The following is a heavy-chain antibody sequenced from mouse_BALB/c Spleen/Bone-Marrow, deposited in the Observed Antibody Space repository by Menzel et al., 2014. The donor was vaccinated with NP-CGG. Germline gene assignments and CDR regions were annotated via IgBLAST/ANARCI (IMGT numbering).Heavy chain of an antibody. CDR1: GFTFSSFG. V-gene: IGHV5-6-3*01. D-gene: IGHD2-4*01. CDR3: SRGVDYSSWFAY. J-gene: IGHJ3*01. Sequence: VQLKDSGGGLVQPGGSLKLSCAASGFTFSSFGMSWVRQTPDKRLELVANINSNGGFTYYADSVKGRFTISRDNAMNTLYLQMRSLKSEDTAIYYCSRGVDYSSWFAYWGQGTLVTVSA. CDR2: INSNGGFT.